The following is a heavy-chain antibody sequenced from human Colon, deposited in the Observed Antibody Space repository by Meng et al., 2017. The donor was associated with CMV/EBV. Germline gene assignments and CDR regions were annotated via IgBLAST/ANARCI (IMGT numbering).Heavy chain of an antibody. Sequence: ASVKVSCKVSGYTLTELSMHWVRQAPGKGLEWMGGIIPNRDIASYAQKFQGRVTITTDESTNTAYMELISLRSDDTAVYYCARGGMMTPVQIDPWGQGTLITVSS. V-gene: IGHV1-24*01. CDR3: ARGGMMTPVQIDP. CDR2: IIPNRDIA. J-gene: IGHJ5*02. D-gene: IGHD4-17*01. CDR1: GYTLTELS.